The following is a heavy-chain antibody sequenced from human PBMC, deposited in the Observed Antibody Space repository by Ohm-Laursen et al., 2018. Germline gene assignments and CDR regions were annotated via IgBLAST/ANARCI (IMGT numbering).Heavy chain of an antibody. Sequence: SLRLSCAASGFTFSDCGMHWVRQTPGKGLEWVAVISYDGKKQYYGDSVKGRFTISRDNSKNTLYLQMSSLSAADTAVYYCAKERLPQRANALDIWGQGTMATVSS. CDR1: GFTFSDCG. J-gene: IGHJ3*02. D-gene: IGHD2-15*01. CDR2: ISYDGKKQ. CDR3: AKERLPQRANALDI. V-gene: IGHV3-30*18.